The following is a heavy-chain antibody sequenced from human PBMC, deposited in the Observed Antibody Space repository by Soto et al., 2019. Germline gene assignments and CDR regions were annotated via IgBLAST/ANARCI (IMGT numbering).Heavy chain of an antibody. Sequence: PGGSLRLSCAASGFTFSSYGMHWVRQAPGKGLEWVAVISYDGSNKYYADSVKGRFTISRDNSKNTLYLQMNSLRAEDTAVYYCAKGSGEDRYFDWADAFDIWGQGTMVTVSS. CDR2: ISYDGSNK. V-gene: IGHV3-30*18. CDR1: GFTFSSYG. CDR3: AKGSGEDRYFDWADAFDI. J-gene: IGHJ3*02. D-gene: IGHD3-9*01.